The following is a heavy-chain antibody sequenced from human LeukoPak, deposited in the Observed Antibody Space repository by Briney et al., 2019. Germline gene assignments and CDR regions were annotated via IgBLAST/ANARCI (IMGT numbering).Heavy chain of an antibody. CDR2: ISYDGSNK. CDR3: ARGRTYSSSSGYMDV. J-gene: IGHJ6*03. D-gene: IGHD6-6*01. Sequence: GRSLRLSCAASGFTFSSYAMHWVRQAPGKGLGWVAVISYDGSNKYYADSVKGRFTISRDNSKNTLYLQMNSLRAEDTAVYYCARGRTYSSSSGYMDVWGKGTTVTVSS. CDR1: GFTFSSYA. V-gene: IGHV3-30*04.